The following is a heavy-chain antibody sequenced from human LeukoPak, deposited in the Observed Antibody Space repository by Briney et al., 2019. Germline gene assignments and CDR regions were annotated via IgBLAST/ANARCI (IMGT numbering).Heavy chain of an antibody. D-gene: IGHD6-19*01. CDR3: ARVSASMDLSGWSYNWFDP. Sequence: SVKVSCKASGGTFSSYAISWVRQVPGQGLKWMGRIIPIFGTANYAQKFQGRVTITTDESTSTAYMELSSLRSEDTAVDYCARVSASMDLSGWSYNWFDPWGQGTLVTVSS. CDR2: IIPIFGTA. V-gene: IGHV1-69*05. CDR1: GGTFSSYA. J-gene: IGHJ5*02.